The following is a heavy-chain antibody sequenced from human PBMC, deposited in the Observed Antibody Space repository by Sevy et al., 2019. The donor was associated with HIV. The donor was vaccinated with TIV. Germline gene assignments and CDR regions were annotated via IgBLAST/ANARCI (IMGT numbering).Heavy chain of an antibody. CDR3: AKDLTVRYSTSSGDFDY. J-gene: IGHJ4*02. V-gene: IGHV3-30*02. D-gene: IGHD6-6*01. CDR2: IRYDGSTK. Sequence: GGSLRLSCTASGFTFSDYGMHWVRQAPGKGLEWVAFIRYDGSTKYYADSVKGRLTISRDNSKNTLFLQLNSLRVEDTAVYYCAKDLTVRYSTSSGDFDYWGQGSLVTVSS. CDR1: GFTFSDYG.